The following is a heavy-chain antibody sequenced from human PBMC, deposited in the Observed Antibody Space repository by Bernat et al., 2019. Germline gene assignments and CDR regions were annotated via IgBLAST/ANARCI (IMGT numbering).Heavy chain of an antibody. CDR1: GFTFSSYA. CDR3: AKTPTYYYYYMDV. J-gene: IGHJ6*03. Sequence: EVQLVEFGGGLVQPGGSLRLSCAASGFTFSSYAMSWVRQAPGKGLEWVSAISGSGGSTYYADSVKGRFTISRDNSKNTPYLQMNSLRAEDTAVYYCAKTPTYYYYYMDVWGKGTTVTVSS. V-gene: IGHV3-23*04. CDR2: ISGSGGST.